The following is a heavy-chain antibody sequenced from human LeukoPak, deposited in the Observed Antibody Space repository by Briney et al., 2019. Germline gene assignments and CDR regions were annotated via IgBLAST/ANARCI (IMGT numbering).Heavy chain of an antibody. CDR3: AKDSIYDSSGYYSAGFGAFDI. V-gene: IGHV3-30*18. J-gene: IGHJ3*02. CDR1: GFTFSSYG. CDR2: ISYDGSNK. D-gene: IGHD3-22*01. Sequence: GRSLRLCCAASGFTFSSYGMHWVRQAPGKGLEWVAVISYDGSNKYYADSVKGRFTISRDNSKNTLYLQMNSLRAEDTAVYYCAKDSIYDSSGYYSAGFGAFDIWGQGTMVTVSS.